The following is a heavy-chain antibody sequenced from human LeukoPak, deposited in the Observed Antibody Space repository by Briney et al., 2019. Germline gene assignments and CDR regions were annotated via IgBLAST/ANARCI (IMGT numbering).Heavy chain of an antibody. CDR1: GFTFSSYW. CDR2: IKQDGSEK. D-gene: IGHD6-19*01. J-gene: IGHJ6*02. V-gene: IGHV3-7*04. Sequence: GGSLRLSCAASGFTFSSYWMSWVRQAPGKGLEWVANIKQDGSEKYYVDSVKGRFTISRDNAKNSLYLQMNSLRAEDTAVYYCARDRRDSRGWYYYYGMDVWGQGTTVTVSS. CDR3: ARDRRDSRGWYYYYGMDV.